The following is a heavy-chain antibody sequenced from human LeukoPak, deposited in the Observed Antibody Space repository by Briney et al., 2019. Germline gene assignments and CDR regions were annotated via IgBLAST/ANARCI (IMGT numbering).Heavy chain of an antibody. CDR2: IYPGDSDT. D-gene: IGHD3-22*01. J-gene: IGHJ4*02. Sequence: GESLKISCKGSGYRFTNYWIGWVRQMPGKGLEWMGIIYPGDSDTRYSPSFQGQVTISADKSISTAYLQWSSLKASDTAMYYCARRTYYYDSSGYYFYFDYWGQGTLVTVSS. CDR1: GYRFTNYW. CDR3: ARRTYYYDSSGYYFYFDY. V-gene: IGHV5-51*01.